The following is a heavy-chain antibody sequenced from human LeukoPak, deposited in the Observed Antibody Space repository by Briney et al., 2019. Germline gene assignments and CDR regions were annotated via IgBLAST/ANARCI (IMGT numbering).Heavy chain of an antibody. Sequence: GRTLRLSCAASGFTFSSYWMSWVRQTAGKGLEWVANINKDGSEKYYMDSVRGRFTISRDNAKNSLSLQMNSLRVEDTAVYYCARELVVGPAEYFQNWGQGTLVTVSS. V-gene: IGHV3-7*01. CDR1: GFTFSSYW. CDR3: ARELVVGPAEYFQN. J-gene: IGHJ1*01. D-gene: IGHD2-8*02. CDR2: INKDGSEK.